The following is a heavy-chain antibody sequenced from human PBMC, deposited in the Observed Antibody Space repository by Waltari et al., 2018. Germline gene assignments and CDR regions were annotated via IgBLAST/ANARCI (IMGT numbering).Heavy chain of an antibody. J-gene: IGHJ4*02. Sequence: QVQLVQSGAEVKKPGSSVKVSCKASGGTFSSYAIRWVRQVTGQGLEWMGRIIPSLGTATDEKKFQGMGTITADESTSTAYMELSSLRSEDTAVYYCAREAGYSSGWSQFDYWGQGTLVTVSS. V-gene: IGHV1-69*15. CDR3: AREAGYSSGWSQFDY. CDR2: IIPSLGTA. CDR1: GGTFSSYA. D-gene: IGHD6-19*01.